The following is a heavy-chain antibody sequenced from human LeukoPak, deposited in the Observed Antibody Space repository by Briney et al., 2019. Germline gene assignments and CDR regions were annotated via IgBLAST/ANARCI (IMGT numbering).Heavy chain of an antibody. Sequence: SVKVSCKASGGTFSSYAISWVRQAPGQGLEWMGRIIPIFGTANYAQKFQGRVTITTDESTSTAYMELSSLRSEDTAVYYCARDGAAARTFDHWGQGTLVTVSS. D-gene: IGHD6-13*01. J-gene: IGHJ4*02. CDR3: ARDGAAARTFDH. CDR1: GGTFSSYA. CDR2: IIPIFGTA. V-gene: IGHV1-69*05.